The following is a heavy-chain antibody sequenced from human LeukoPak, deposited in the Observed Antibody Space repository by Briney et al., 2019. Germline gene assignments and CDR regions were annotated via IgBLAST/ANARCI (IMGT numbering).Heavy chain of an antibody. CDR1: SYSISSGYY. D-gene: IGHD1-26*01. J-gene: IGHJ5*02. CDR2: IYHSGST. CDR3: ARDPYSGSYYWFDP. V-gene: IGHV4-38-2*02. Sequence: SETLSLTCTVSSYSISSGYYWGWIRQPPGKGLELIGSIYHSGSTYYNPSLKSRVTISVDTSKNQFSLKLSSVTAADTAVYYCARDPYSGSYYWFDPWGQGTLVTVSS.